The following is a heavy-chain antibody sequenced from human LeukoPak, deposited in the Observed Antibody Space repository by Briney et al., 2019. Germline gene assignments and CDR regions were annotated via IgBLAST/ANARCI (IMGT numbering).Heavy chain of an antibody. J-gene: IGHJ4*02. CDR1: GVSFNDYY. Sequence: ETLSLTCAVSGVSFNDYYWSWVRQPPGKGLEWIGEINHSGYTNDSPSLKSRVTMSIDTSRKQFSLNLRSVTVADTAVYYCTRMTTGHDYWGQGTLVTVSS. CDR3: TRMTTGHDY. CDR2: INHSGYT. V-gene: IGHV4-34*01. D-gene: IGHD4-17*01.